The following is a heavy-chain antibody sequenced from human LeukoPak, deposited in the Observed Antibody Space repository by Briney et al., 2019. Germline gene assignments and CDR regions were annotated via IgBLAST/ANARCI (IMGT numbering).Heavy chain of an antibody. CDR2: NSPSGSGT. J-gene: IGHJ4*02. CDR1: GYTFTSYY. Sequence: ASVKVSCKASGYTFTSYYLHWVRQAPGQGLEWMGINSPSGSGTTYAQKFQGRVTMTRDTSTSTVYMELSRLRSDDTAVYYCARTNMRSIDYWGQGTLVTVSS. CDR3: ARTNMRSIDY. D-gene: IGHD2-2*01. V-gene: IGHV1-46*01.